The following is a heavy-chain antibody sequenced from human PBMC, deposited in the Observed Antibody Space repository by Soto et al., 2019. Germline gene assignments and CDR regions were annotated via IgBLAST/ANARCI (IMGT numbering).Heavy chain of an antibody. CDR3: ARDGPMDRAFDI. D-gene: IGHD3-10*01. Sequence: ASVKVSCKASGYTFTSYGIGWLRQAPGQGLEWMGWISAYNGNTNYAQKLQGRVTMTTDTSTSTAYMELRSLRSDDTAMYYCARDGPMDRAFDIWGQGTMVTVSS. V-gene: IGHV1-18*01. CDR2: ISAYNGNT. J-gene: IGHJ3*02. CDR1: GYTFTSYG.